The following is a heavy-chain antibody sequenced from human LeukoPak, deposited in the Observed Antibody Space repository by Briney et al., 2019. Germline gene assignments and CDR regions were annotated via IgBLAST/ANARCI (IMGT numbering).Heavy chain of an antibody. CDR3: ARDSAQCTGGYCYLVS. D-gene: IGHD2-8*02. J-gene: IGHJ4*02. CDR2: IKSDGSST. V-gene: IGHV3-74*01. Sequence: GGSLGLSCAASGFTFSSDWMHWVRQAPGKGLVWVSRIKSDGSSTKYADSVKGRFTISRDNAKNTLYLQMNSLRAEDTAVYYCARDSAQCTGGYCYLVSWGQGTLVTVSS. CDR1: GFTFSSDW.